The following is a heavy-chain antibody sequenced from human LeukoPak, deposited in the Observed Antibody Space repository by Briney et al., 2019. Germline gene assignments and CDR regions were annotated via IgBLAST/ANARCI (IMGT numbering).Heavy chain of an antibody. J-gene: IGHJ4*02. CDR3: ARLARGTVFDY. CDR1: RFTFSSYW. CDR2: IKQDGSEN. V-gene: IGHV3-7*05. Sequence: GGSLRLSCAASRFTFSSYWMSWVRQAPGKGLEWVANIKQDGSENFYVDSVKGRFTISRDNAKNSLYLQMNSLRGEDTAVYYCARLARGTVFDYWGQGTLVTVSS. D-gene: IGHD3-10*01.